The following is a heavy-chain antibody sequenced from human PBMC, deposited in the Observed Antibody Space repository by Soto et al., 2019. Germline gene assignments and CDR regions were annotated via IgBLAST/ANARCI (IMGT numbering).Heavy chain of an antibody. CDR1: GFTFSSYA. V-gene: IGHV3-23*01. CDR3: AKYVAAAEPTDPPEYFQH. Sequence: GGSLRLSCAASGFTFSSYAMSWVRQAPGKGLEWVSAISGSGGSTYYADSVKGRFTISRDNSKNTLYLQMNSLRAEDTAVYYCAKYVAAAEPTDPPEYFQHWGQGTLVTVSS. D-gene: IGHD6-13*01. J-gene: IGHJ1*01. CDR2: ISGSGGST.